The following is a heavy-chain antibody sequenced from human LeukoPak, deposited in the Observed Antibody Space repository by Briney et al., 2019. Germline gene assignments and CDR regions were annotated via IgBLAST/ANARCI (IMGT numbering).Heavy chain of an antibody. D-gene: IGHD1-20*01. CDR1: GGSISSYY. V-gene: IGHV4-59*12. CDR3: ARVMNKITGTNRPSAFDI. J-gene: IGHJ3*02. CDR2: IYYSGST. Sequence: SETLSLTCTVSGGSISSYYWSWIRQPPGKGLEWIGYIYYSGSTNYNPSLKSRVTISVDTSKNQFSLKLSSVTAADTAVYYCARVMNKITGTNRPSAFDIWGQGTMVTVSS.